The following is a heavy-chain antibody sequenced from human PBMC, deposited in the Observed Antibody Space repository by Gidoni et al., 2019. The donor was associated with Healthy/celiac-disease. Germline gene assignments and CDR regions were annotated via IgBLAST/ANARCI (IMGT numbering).Heavy chain of an antibody. D-gene: IGHD3-22*01. CDR3: ARRIYYDSSGYKVDDAFDI. Sequence: QVQLVESGGGVVQPGRSLRLSCAASAFTFSSYGMHWVRQAPGKGLDWVAVIWYDVSNKYYADSVKGRFTISRDNSKNKLYLQMNSLRAEDTAVYYCARRIYYDSSGYKVDDAFDIWGQGTMVTVSS. V-gene: IGHV3-33*01. J-gene: IGHJ3*02. CDR2: IWYDVSNK. CDR1: AFTFSSYG.